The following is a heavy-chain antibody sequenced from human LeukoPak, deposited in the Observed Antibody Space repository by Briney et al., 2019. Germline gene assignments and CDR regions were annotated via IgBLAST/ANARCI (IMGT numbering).Heavy chain of an antibody. Sequence: PGGSLRLSCAASGFTFSSYAMHWVLQAPGKGLEWVAVISYDGSNKYYADSVKGRFTISRDNSKNTLYLQMNSLRAEDTAVYYCAREGIAAAGILDYWGQGTLVTDSS. CDR1: GFTFSSYA. D-gene: IGHD6-13*01. CDR3: AREGIAAAGILDY. CDR2: ISYDGSNK. V-gene: IGHV3-30-3*01. J-gene: IGHJ4*02.